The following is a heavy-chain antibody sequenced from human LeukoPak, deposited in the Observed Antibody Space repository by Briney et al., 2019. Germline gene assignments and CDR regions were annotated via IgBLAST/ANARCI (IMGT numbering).Heavy chain of an antibody. CDR2: IRSKAYGGTT. CDR1: GFTFGDYA. CDR3: TLSITMVRGVPDFDY. Sequence: GGSLRLSCTASGFTFGDYAMSWVRQAPGKGLEWVGFIRSKAYGGTTEYAASVKGRFTISRDDSKSIAYLQMNSLKTEDAAVYYCTLSITMVRGVPDFDYWGQGTLVTVSS. J-gene: IGHJ4*02. V-gene: IGHV3-49*04. D-gene: IGHD3-10*01.